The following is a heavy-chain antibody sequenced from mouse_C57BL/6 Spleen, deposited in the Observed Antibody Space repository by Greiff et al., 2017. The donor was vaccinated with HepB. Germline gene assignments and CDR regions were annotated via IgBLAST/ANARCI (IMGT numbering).Heavy chain of an antibody. CDR1: GYTFTSYW. CDR2: IHPNSGST. D-gene: IGHD1-1*01. CDR3: AREDYYGSSYGSAMDY. Sequence: VQLQQPGAELVKPGASVKLSCKASGYTFTSYWMHWVKQRPGQGLEWIGMIHPNSGSTNYNEKFKSKATLTVDKSSSTAYMQLSSLTSEDSAVYYCAREDYYGSSYGSAMDYWGQGTSVTVSS. V-gene: IGHV1-64*01. J-gene: IGHJ4*01.